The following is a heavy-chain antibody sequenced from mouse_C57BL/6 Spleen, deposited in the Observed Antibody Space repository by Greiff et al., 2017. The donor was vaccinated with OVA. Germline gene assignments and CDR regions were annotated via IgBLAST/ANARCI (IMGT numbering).Heavy chain of an antibody. CDR1: GYTFTSYG. V-gene: IGHV1-58*01. CDR3: ARGGREDAMDD. CDR2: IYLGNGYT. J-gene: IGHJ4*01. Sequence: VQLQQSGAELVRPGSSVKLSCTTSGYTFTSYGINWVKQRPGQGLEWIGYIYLGNGYTEYHEKFKGKATLTSDTSSSTAYLQLSSLTSEDSAIYCCARGGREDAMDDWGKGTAVTVSS.